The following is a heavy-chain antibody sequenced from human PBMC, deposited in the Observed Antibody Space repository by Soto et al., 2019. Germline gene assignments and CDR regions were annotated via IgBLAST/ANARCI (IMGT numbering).Heavy chain of an antibody. CDR1: GFTFSNCD. CDR2: IGTTGNT. J-gene: IGHJ3*02. V-gene: IGHV3-13*01. Sequence: GGSLRLSCAASGFTFSNCDMHWVRQASGKGLEWVSFIGTTGNTYYRSSVEGRFTISRENAKNSLYLQMNSLTAGDTAVYYCATAAYTSGWYAFDIWGQGTVVTVS. D-gene: IGHD6-19*01. CDR3: ATAAYTSGWYAFDI.